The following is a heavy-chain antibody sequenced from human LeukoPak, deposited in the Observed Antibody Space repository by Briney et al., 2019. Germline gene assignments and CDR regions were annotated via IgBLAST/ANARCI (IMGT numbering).Heavy chain of an antibody. D-gene: IGHD1-1*01. CDR3: AGRSTGTTIRQDAFDI. Sequence: ASVKVSCKASGYTFTGYYMHWVRQAPGQGLEWMGRINPNSGGTNYAQKFQGRVTMTRDTSISTAYMELSRLRSDDTAVYYCAGRSTGTTIRQDAFDIWGQGTMVTVSS. CDR1: GYTFTGYY. CDR2: INPNSGGT. J-gene: IGHJ3*02. V-gene: IGHV1-2*06.